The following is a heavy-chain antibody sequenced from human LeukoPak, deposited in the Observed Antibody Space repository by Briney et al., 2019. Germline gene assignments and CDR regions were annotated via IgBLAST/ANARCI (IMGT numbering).Heavy chain of an antibody. CDR2: ISAYNGNT. Sequence: AASVKVSCKASGYTFTSYGFSWVRQAPGQGLEWMGWISAYNGNTKYAQKLQGRVTMTADTSTSTAYMDLRSLRSDDTAVYYCARDRHRRHYYDSSLHPPLDYWGQGTLVTVSS. D-gene: IGHD3-22*01. V-gene: IGHV1-18*01. CDR3: ARDRHRRHYYDSSLHPPLDY. J-gene: IGHJ4*02. CDR1: GYTFTSYG.